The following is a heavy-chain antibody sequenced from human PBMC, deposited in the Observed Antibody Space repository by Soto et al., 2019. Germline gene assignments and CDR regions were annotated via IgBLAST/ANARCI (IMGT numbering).Heavy chain of an antibody. CDR1: AFSFNNYA. J-gene: IGHJ6*02. CDR3: AQQREWGSISPYDYYGMDV. CDR2: ISGSGGST. V-gene: IGHV3-23*01. Sequence: EEQLLESGGGLVQPGGSLRLSCAASAFSFNNYAMTWVRQAPGKGLEWVSVISGSGGSTSYGDSVKGRFTISRDNSKNTLYLQMDSLRAEDTAVYYCAQQREWGSISPYDYYGMDVWGQGTTVTVSS. D-gene: IGHD3-3*02.